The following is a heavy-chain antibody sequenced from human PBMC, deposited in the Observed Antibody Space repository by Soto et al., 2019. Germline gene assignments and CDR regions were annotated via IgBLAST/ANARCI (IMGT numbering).Heavy chain of an antibody. D-gene: IGHD2-2*01. V-gene: IGHV4-34*01. CDR3: ATRDIVGVPAANNCSGGSCYVY. CDR2: INHSGST. J-gene: IGHJ4*02. Sequence: PSETLSLTCAVYGGSFSGYDCSWIRQPPWKGLEWIGEINHSGSTNYNPSLKSRVTISVGTSKNQFSLKLSSVTAADTAVYYCATRDIVGVPAANNCSGGSCYVYWGQGTLVTVSS. CDR1: GGSFSGYD.